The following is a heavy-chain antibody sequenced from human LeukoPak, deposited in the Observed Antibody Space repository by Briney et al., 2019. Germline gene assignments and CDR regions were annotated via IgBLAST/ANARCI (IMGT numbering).Heavy chain of an antibody. CDR2: ISWNSGSI. J-gene: IGHJ6*02. D-gene: IGHD6-6*01. CDR3: AKDGSSSRYYYYGMDV. V-gene: IGHV3-9*01. Sequence: GGSLRLSCAASGFTFDDYAMHWVRQAPGKGLEWVSGISWNSGSIGYADSVKGRFTISRDNAKNSLYLQMNSLRAEDTALYYCAKDGSSSRYYYYGMDVWGQGTTVTVSS. CDR1: GFTFDDYA.